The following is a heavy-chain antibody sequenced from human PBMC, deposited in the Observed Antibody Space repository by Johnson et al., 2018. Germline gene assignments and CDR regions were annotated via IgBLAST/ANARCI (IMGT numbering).Heavy chain of an antibody. J-gene: IGHJ3*02. CDR3: LSGSYYAFDI. Sequence: QVQLVQSGAEVKEPGASVKVSCKASGYTFTSYVFNWVRQASGQGLEWMGWMNPHSGDTGYVQKFQGRVTMTRDTSLSTAYMELSSLRSEDTAVYYCLSGSYYAFDIWGQGTMVTVSS. D-gene: IGHD1-26*01. V-gene: IGHV1-8*01. CDR1: GYTFTSYV. CDR2: MNPHSGDT.